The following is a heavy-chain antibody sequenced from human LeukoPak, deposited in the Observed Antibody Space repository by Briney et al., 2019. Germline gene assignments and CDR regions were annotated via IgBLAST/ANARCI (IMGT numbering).Heavy chain of an antibody. J-gene: IGHJ4*02. D-gene: IGHD6-13*01. V-gene: IGHV3-9*01. CDR2: ISWNSGSI. CDR3: ARDDRSSSAFDY. Sequence: GGSLRLSCAAPGFTFDDYAMHWVRQAPGKGLEWVSGISWNSGSIGYADSVKGRFTISRDNAKNSLYLQMNSLRAEDTAVYYCARDDRSSSAFDYWGQGTLVTVSS. CDR1: GFTFDDYA.